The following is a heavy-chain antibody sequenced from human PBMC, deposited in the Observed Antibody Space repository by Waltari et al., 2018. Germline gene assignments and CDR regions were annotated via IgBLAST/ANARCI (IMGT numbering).Heavy chain of an antibody. CDR2: LYTTGST. D-gene: IGHD2-15*01. CDR3: ARTGTVVVVPTAKGAFHI. J-gene: IGHJ3*02. CDR1: NGSISSGSFY. Sequence: VQLQESGPGLVEPSQTLSLTCTVSNGSISSGSFYWSWIRQRAGKGLECIGHLYTTGSTNYNPSLESRVTISADTAKNQFSLKLTSVTAADSAVYFCARTGTVVVVPTAKGAFHIWGQGTAVTVSS. V-gene: IGHV4-61*02.